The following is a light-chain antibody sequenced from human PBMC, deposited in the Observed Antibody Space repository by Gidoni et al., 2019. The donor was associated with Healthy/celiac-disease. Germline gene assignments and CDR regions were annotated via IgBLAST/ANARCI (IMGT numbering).Light chain of an antibody. CDR3: QQANSFSFT. J-gene: IGKJ4*01. CDR2: AAS. V-gene: IGKV1-12*02. CDR1: QGSSRW. Sequence: DIQMTQSPSSVSASVGDRVTITCRASQGSSRWLAWYQQKPGNAPKLLIYAASSVQSGVPSRFSGRGSGTDFTLTISSLQHEYFATYYYQQANSFSFTFGGGTKVEIK.